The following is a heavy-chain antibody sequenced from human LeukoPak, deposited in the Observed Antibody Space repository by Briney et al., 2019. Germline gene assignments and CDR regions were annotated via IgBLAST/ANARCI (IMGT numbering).Heavy chain of an antibody. CDR3: ARDRVRGDFNWFDP. Sequence: GRSLRLSCAASGFTFSSYGMHWVRQAPGKGLEWVAVIWYDGSNKYYADSVKGRFTISRDNSKNTLYLQMNSLRAEDTAVYYCARDRVRGDFNWFDPWGQGTLVTVSS. CDR2: IWYDGSNK. V-gene: IGHV3-33*01. J-gene: IGHJ5*02. D-gene: IGHD2-21*02. CDR1: GFTFSSYG.